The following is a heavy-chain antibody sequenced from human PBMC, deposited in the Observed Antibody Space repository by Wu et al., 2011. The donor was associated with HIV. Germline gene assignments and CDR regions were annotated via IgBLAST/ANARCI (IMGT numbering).Heavy chain of an antibody. CDR2: INPNSGGT. J-gene: IGHJ4*02. V-gene: IGHV1-2*02. CDR1: GYTFTGYY. CDR3: ARVSYDILTGVDDD. Sequence: SVKVSCKASGYTFTGYYMHWVRQAPGQGLEWMGWINPNSGGTNYAQKFQGRVTMTRDTSISTAYMELSSLRSDDTAVYYCARVSYDILTGVDDDWGQGTLVTVSS. D-gene: IGHD3-9*01.